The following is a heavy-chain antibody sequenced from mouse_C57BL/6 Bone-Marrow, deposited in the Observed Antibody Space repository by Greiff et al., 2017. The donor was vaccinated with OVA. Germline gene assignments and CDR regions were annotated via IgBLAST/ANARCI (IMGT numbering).Heavy chain of an antibody. Sequence: QVQLKQSGAELVKPGASVKLSCKASGYTFTEYTIHWVKQRSGQGLEWIGWFYPGSGSIKYNEKFKDKATLTADKSSSTVYMELSRLTSEDSAVYFCARHERDYYGSSVHYFDYWGQGTTLTVSS. D-gene: IGHD1-1*01. CDR1: GYTFTEYT. CDR2: FYPGSGSI. V-gene: IGHV1-62-2*01. J-gene: IGHJ2*01. CDR3: ARHERDYYGSSVHYFDY.